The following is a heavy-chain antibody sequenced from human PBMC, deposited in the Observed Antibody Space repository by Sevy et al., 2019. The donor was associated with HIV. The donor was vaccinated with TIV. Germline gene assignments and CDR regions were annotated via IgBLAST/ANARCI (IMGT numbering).Heavy chain of an antibody. CDR3: AKDRRDFWSGYRTLDY. CDR1: GFTFSNYG. J-gene: IGHJ4*02. D-gene: IGHD3-3*01. CDR2: ISYDGSNK. V-gene: IGHV3-30*18. Sequence: GGSLRLSCAASGFTFSNYGMHWVRQAPGKGLEWVAVISYDGSNKYYADSVKGRFTISIDNSKNTLYLQMNSLRGEDTAVYYCAKDRRDFWSGYRTLDYWGQGTLVTVSS.